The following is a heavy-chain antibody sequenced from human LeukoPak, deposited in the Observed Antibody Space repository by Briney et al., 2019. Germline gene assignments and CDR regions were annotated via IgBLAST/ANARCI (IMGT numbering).Heavy chain of an antibody. J-gene: IGHJ4*02. CDR1: GFTFSSYA. D-gene: IGHD2/OR15-2a*01. Sequence: QPGASLRLSCAASGFTFSSYAINWVRQAPGKGLECVSTVSATGGRTYYADSVKGRLTISRDNSKTTLYLQMNSLRAEDTAVYYCAKSPSNNFYYFDYWGQGILVTVSS. CDR3: AKSPSNNFYYFDY. V-gene: IGHV3-23*01. CDR2: VSATGGRT.